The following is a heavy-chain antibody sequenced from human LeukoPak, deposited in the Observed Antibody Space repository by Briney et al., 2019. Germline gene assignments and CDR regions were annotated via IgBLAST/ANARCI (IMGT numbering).Heavy chain of an antibody. Sequence: SETLSLTCTVSGGSISSGSYYRSWIRQPAGKGLEWIGRIYTSGSTNYNPSLRSRVTISVDTSKNQNQFSLKLSTVTAADTAVYYCARGVGGYCSGGSCYSAPNWFDPWGQGTLVTVSS. CDR1: GGSISSGSYY. D-gene: IGHD2-15*01. CDR3: ARGVGGYCSGGSCYSAPNWFDP. V-gene: IGHV4-61*02. CDR2: IYTSGST. J-gene: IGHJ5*02.